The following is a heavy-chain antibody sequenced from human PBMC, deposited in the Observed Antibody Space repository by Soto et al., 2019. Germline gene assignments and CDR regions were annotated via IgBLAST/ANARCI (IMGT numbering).Heavy chain of an antibody. J-gene: IGHJ5*02. CDR1: GGSFSGYY. V-gene: IGHV4-59*01. Sequence: ASETLSLTCAVYGGSFSGYYWSWIRQPPGKGLEWIGYIYYSGSTNYNPSLKSRVTISVDTSKNQFSLKLSSVTAADTAVYYCAREGVQQQLVTNWFDPWGQGTLVTVSS. D-gene: IGHD6-13*01. CDR3: AREGVQQQLVTNWFDP. CDR2: IYYSGST.